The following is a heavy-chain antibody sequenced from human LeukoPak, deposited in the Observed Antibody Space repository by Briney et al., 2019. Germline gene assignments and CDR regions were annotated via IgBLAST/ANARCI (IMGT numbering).Heavy chain of an antibody. V-gene: IGHV4-59*08. CDR3: ARHEYSSSFWFDP. CDR1: GGSVSSYY. D-gene: IGHD6-6*01. CDR2: IYYSGYT. Sequence: SETLSLTCTVSGGSVSSYYWSWIRQPPGKGLEWIGYIYYSGYTNYNPSLKSRLTISVDTSKNQFSLKLSSVTAADTAVYYCARHEYSSSFWFDPWGQGTLVTVSS. J-gene: IGHJ5*02.